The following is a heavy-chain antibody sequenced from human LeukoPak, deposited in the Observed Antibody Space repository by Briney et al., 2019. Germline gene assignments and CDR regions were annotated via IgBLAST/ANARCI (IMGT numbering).Heavy chain of an antibody. CDR3: ARYLYDILTGYYPFDY. D-gene: IGHD3-9*01. Sequence: KPGGSLRLSCAASGFTFSDYYMSWVRQAPGKGLEWVSYISSSSSYTNYADSVKGRFTISRDNAKNSLYLQMNSLRAEDTAVYYCARYLYDILTGYYPFDYWGQGTLVTVSS. CDR2: ISSSSSYT. CDR1: GFTFSDYY. J-gene: IGHJ4*02. V-gene: IGHV3-11*03.